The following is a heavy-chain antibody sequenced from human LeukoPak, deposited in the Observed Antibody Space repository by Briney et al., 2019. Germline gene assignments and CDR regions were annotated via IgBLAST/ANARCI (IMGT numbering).Heavy chain of an antibody. Sequence: ASVKVSCKASGYTFTGYYMHWVRQAPGQGLEWMGWINPNSGGTNYAQKFQGRVTMTRDTSISTAYMELSRLRSDDTAVYYCAILPYYYDSSGYRVTDAFDIWAKGQWSPSLQ. CDR2: INPNSGGT. J-gene: IGHJ3*02. V-gene: IGHV1-2*02. CDR3: AILPYYYDSSGYRVTDAFDI. CDR1: GYTFTGYY. D-gene: IGHD3-22*01.